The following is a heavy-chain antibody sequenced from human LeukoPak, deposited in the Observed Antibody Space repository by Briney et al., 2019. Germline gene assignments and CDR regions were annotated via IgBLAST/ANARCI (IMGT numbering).Heavy chain of an antibody. D-gene: IGHD1-26*01. CDR1: GFTVSSNY. CDR2: IYSGGST. J-gene: IGHJ4*02. V-gene: IGHV3-53*01. Sequence: PGGSLRLSCAASGFTVSSNYMSWVRQAPGKGLEWVSVIYSGGSTYYADSVKGRFTISRDNSKNALYLQMNSLRAEDTAVYYCAREVGASYFDYWGQGTLVTVSS. CDR3: AREVGASYFDY.